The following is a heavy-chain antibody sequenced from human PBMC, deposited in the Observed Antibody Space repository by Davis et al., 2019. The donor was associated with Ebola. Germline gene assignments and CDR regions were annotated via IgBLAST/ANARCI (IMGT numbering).Heavy chain of an antibody. CDR1: GFTFSSYG. CDR3: ARRGWTDYYFDY. J-gene: IGHJ4*02. D-gene: IGHD6-19*01. Sequence: GESLKISCAASGFTFSSYGMHWVRQAPGKGLEWVAVISYDGSNKYYADSVKGRFTISRDNSKNTLYLQMNSLRAEDTAVYYCARRGWTDYYFDYWGQGTLVTVSS. V-gene: IGHV3-30*03. CDR2: ISYDGSNK.